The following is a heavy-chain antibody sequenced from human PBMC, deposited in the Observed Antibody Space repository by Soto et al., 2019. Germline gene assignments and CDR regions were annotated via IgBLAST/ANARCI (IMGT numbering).Heavy chain of an antibody. D-gene: IGHD3-22*01. Sequence: ASVKVSCKASGYTFTSYAMHWVRQAPGQRLEWMGWINAGNGNTKYSQKFQGRVTITRDTSASTAYMELSSLRSEDTAVYYCARPVRGYYDSSGYYPFDYWGQGTLVTVSS. J-gene: IGHJ4*02. CDR3: ARPVRGYYDSSGYYPFDY. CDR2: INAGNGNT. CDR1: GYTFTSYA. V-gene: IGHV1-3*01.